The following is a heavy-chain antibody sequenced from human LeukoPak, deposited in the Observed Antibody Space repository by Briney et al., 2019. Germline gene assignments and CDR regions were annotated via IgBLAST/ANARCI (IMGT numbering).Heavy chain of an antibody. D-gene: IGHD1-26*01. CDR3: AGDGSGSYHFDY. Sequence: GGSLRLSCAASGFTFSSYAMHWVRQAPGKGLEWVAVISYDGSNKYYADSVKGRFTISRDNSKNTLYLQMNSLRAEDTAVYYCAGDGSGSYHFDYWGQGTLVTVSS. CDR2: ISYDGSNK. CDR1: GFTFSSYA. V-gene: IGHV3-30-3*01. J-gene: IGHJ4*02.